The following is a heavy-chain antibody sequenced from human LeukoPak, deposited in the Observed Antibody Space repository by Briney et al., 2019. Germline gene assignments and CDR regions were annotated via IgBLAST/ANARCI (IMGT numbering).Heavy chain of an antibody. CDR3: AKDDSMTLDHFDY. J-gene: IGHJ4*02. Sequence: GGVLRLSCAVSGITLSNYGMSWVRQAPGKGLEWVAGISDSGGRTNYADSVKGRFTISRDSSKNTLSLQMNSLTTEDTAVYYCAKDDSMTLDHFDYWGQGALVTVSS. V-gene: IGHV3-23*01. CDR1: GITLSNYG. CDR2: ISDSGGRT. D-gene: IGHD4-11*01.